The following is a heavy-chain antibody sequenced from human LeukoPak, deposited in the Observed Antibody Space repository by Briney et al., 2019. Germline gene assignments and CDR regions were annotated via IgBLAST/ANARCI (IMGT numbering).Heavy chain of an antibody. D-gene: IGHD3-16*01. CDR2: IGPPGGGT. V-gene: IGHV3-23*01. J-gene: IGHJ4*02. Sequence: GGSLRLSCAASGFTFSDYYMSWVRQAPGKGLGWLSGIGPPGGGTYYADSVKGRFTISRDDSKNTLSLQMNSLRVEDTAVYYCARDLAWGAFDYWGQGTLVTVSS. CDR3: ARDLAWGAFDY. CDR1: GFTFSDYY.